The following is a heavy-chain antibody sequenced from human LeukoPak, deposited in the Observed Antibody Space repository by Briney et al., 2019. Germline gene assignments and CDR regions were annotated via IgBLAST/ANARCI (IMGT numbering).Heavy chain of an antibody. D-gene: IGHD3-22*01. CDR2: SYYGGNS. CDR3: ATTSGYRNYYYYYIDV. V-gene: IGHV4-59*04. J-gene: IGHJ6*03. Sequence: PSETLSLTCTVSGGSVSSYYWSWIRQPPGKGLEWIGTSYYGGNSYYNPSLKSRVTISVDGSKNQFSLTLTSVTAADTAVYYCATTSGYRNYYYYYIDVWGKGTTVTVSS. CDR1: GGSVSSYY.